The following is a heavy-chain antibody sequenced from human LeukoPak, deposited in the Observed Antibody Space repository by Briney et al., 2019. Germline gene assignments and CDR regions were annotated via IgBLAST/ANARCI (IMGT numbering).Heavy chain of an antibody. V-gene: IGHV4-34*01. J-gene: IGHJ4*02. CDR2: SSPSGDIT. CDR3: ARVPDFIARPCDS. CDR1: GGSFSGNY. D-gene: IGHD2-21*01. Sequence: SETLSLTCAVYGGSFSGNYWTLIRQTPGMGLEWIGESSPSGDITGYNPSLKGRATISVDSSKKQFSLRLTSVTAADTGVYYCARVPDFIARPCDSWGPGTLVTVSS.